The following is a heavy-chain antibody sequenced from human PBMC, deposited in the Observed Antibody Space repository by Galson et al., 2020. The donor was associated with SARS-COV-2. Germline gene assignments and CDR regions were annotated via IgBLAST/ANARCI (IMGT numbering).Heavy chain of an antibody. V-gene: IGHV1-2*04. CDR3: ARSPSDSGSYYLDY. CDR2: INPNSGDP. CDR1: GYTFTDYY. D-gene: IGHD3-10*01. Sequence: ASVKVSCKASGYTFTDYYVHWVRQTPGQGLQWMGWINPNSGDPNFAQHFQAWVSMTWDTSITTAYMELSRLKTDDTAVYYCARSPSDSGSYYLDYWGQGTLVTVSS. J-gene: IGHJ4*02.